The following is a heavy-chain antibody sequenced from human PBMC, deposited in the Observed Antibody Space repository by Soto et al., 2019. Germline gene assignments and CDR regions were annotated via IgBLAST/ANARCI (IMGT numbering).Heavy chain of an antibody. Sequence: QVQLQESGPGLVKPSETLSLTCTVSGGSVSSGSYYWSWIRQPPGKGLEWIGYIYYSGGTNYNPPLKSRVTISVDTSKNQCSLKLSSVTAADTAVYYCARKVVVVAARHFDYWGQGTLVTVSS. J-gene: IGHJ4*02. CDR3: ARKVVVVAARHFDY. CDR1: GGSVSSGSYY. D-gene: IGHD2-15*01. V-gene: IGHV4-61*01. CDR2: IYYSGGT.